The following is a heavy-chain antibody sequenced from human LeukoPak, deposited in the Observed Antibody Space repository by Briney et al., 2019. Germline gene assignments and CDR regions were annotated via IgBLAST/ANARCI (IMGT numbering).Heavy chain of an antibody. Sequence: PGGSLRLSCAASGFTFSSYWMNWARQAPGKGLEWVASINHNGNVNYYVDSVKGRFTISRDNAKNSLYLQMNSLRAEDTAVYYCARERGATRVDYWGQGTLVTVSS. CDR2: INHNGNVN. CDR1: GFTFSSYW. D-gene: IGHD1-26*01. J-gene: IGHJ4*02. V-gene: IGHV3-7*01. CDR3: ARERGATRVDY.